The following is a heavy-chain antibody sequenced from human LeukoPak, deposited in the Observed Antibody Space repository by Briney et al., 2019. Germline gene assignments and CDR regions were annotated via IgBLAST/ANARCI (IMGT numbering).Heavy chain of an antibody. D-gene: IGHD6-13*01. J-gene: IGHJ4*02. Sequence: SQTLSLTCAISGDSASSNSAAWNWIRQSPSRGLGWLGRTYYRSKWYNDYAVSVKSRITINPDTSKNQFSLQLNSVTPEDTAVYYCARENTLAAAGWVYYFDYWGQGTLVTVSS. CDR2: TYYRSKWYN. CDR3: ARENTLAAAGWVYYFDY. CDR1: GDSASSNSAA. V-gene: IGHV6-1*01.